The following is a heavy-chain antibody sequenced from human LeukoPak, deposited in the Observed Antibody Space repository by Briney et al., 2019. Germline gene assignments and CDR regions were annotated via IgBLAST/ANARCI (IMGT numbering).Heavy chain of an antibody. CDR1: GGSFSGYY. Sequence: SETLSLTCAVYGGSFSGYYWSWIRQPPGKGLEWIGEINHSGSTNYNPSLKSRVTISVDTSKNQFSLKLSSVTAADTAVYYCARGPSSGWYRAPRTSEYFQHWGQGTLVTVSS. CDR3: ARGPSSGWYRAPRTSEYFQH. V-gene: IGHV4-34*01. J-gene: IGHJ1*01. D-gene: IGHD6-19*01. CDR2: INHSGST.